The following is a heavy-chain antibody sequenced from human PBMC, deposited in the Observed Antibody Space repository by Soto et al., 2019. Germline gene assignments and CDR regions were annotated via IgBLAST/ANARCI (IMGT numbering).Heavy chain of an antibody. Sequence: EVRLLESGGGLVRPGGSLTISCVVSGLSSRSHAMYWVRQAPGRGLEWVAGISGGGYTAYYPDSVRGRFIISRDNSKNTVYLQIDYLRVDDAAVYYCAKAQGVATSKSNFDPWGQGTLVTVPS. V-gene: IGHV3-23*01. CDR3: AKAQGVATSKSNFDP. CDR1: GLSSRSHA. CDR2: ISGGGYTA. J-gene: IGHJ5*02. D-gene: IGHD5-12*01.